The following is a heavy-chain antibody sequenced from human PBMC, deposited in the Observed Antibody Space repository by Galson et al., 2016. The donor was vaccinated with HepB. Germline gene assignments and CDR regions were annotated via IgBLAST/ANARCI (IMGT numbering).Heavy chain of an antibody. D-gene: IGHD3-10*01. CDR1: GGSFNDYS. J-gene: IGHJ6*02. CDR2: INHSGST. Sequence: ETLSLTCVVYGGSFNDYSWSWIRQPPGKGLEWLGEINHSGSTIYNPSLKSRITISVDTSRNQSSLRLSSVTAADTAVYYCARGPTIVRGLIRYYYYYGMDVWGRGTTVTVSS. CDR3: ARGPTIVRGLIRYYYYYGMDV. V-gene: IGHV4-34*01.